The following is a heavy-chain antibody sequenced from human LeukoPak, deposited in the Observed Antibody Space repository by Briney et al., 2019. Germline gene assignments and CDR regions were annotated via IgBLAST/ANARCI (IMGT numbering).Heavy chain of an antibody. CDR2: INHSGST. V-gene: IGHV4-34*01. Sequence: PSETLSLTCAVYGGSFSGYYWSWIRQPPGKGLEWIGEINHSGSTNYNPSLKSRVTISVDTSKNQFSLKLSSVTAADTAVYYCARGAVAAAGSFSYYYYYYMDVWGKGTTVTVSS. CDR3: ARGAVAAAGSFSYYYYYYMDV. CDR1: GGSFSGYY. J-gene: IGHJ6*03. D-gene: IGHD6-13*01.